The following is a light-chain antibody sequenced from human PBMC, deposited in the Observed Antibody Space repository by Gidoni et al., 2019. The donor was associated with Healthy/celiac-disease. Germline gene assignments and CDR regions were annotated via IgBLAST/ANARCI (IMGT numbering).Light chain of an antibody. Sequence: DIQMTQSPSSVSVSVGDSVTIPCRASQSIGVWLAWYQQRPGNASNLLIYSASILHRGVPSRFRGAGSWPHFTLTISSLQPEDVGTYFCLPADSFPLTFGQGTRLEI. CDR1: QSIGVW. J-gene: IGKJ5*01. CDR3: LPADSFPLT. V-gene: IGKV1-12*01. CDR2: SAS.